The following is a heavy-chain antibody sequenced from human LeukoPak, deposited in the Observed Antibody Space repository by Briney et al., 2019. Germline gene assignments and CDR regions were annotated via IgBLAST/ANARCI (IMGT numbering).Heavy chain of an antibody. D-gene: IGHD1-26*01. CDR2: ISSSSSTI. CDR1: GFTFSTYS. Sequence: GSLRLSFAASGFTFSTYSMNWVRQAPGKGLEWVSYISSSSSTIYYADSLKGRFTISRDNAKNSLYLQMNSLRDEDTAVYYCARDSIVGASTDFDYWGQGTLVTVSS. J-gene: IGHJ4*02. V-gene: IGHV3-48*02. CDR3: ARDSIVGASTDFDY.